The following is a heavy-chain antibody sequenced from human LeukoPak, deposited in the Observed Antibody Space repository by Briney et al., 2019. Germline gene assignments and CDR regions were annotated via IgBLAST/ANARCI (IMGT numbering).Heavy chain of an antibody. CDR3: ARQQKLLWFGELYWFDP. Sequence: SETLSRTCTVSGGSISSSSYYWGWIRQPPGKGLEWIGSIYYSGSTYYNPSLKSRVTISVDTSKNQFSLKLSSVTAADTAVYYCARQQKLLWFGELYWFDPWGRGTLVTVSS. V-gene: IGHV4-39*01. CDR1: GGSISSSSYY. CDR2: IYYSGST. J-gene: IGHJ5*02. D-gene: IGHD3-10*01.